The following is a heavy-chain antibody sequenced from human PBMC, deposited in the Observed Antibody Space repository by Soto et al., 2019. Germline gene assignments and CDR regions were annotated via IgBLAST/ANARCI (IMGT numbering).Heavy chain of an antibody. CDR2: IYYSGST. CDR3: ATVWFGEPQH. CDR1: GGSISSSSYY. Sequence: QLQLQESGPGLVKPSETLSLTCTVSGGSISSSSYYWGWIRQPPGKGLEWIGSIYYSGSTYYNPSLKSRVTISVYTSKNQFSLKLSSVTAADTAVYYCATVWFGEPQHWGQGTLVTVSA. V-gene: IGHV4-39*01. J-gene: IGHJ1*01. D-gene: IGHD3-10*01.